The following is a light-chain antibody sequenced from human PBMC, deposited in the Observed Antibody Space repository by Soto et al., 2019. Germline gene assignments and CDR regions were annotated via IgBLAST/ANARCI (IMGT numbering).Light chain of an antibody. Sequence: EIVLTQSPVTLSLSPGERATLSCRASQSVSSYLAWYQQKPGQAPRLLIYDASNRATGIPDRFSGSGSGTDFTLTFSSLAPEDFAVYSCQQYSNWPITFGQGTRLEIK. CDR3: QQYSNWPIT. J-gene: IGKJ5*01. CDR1: QSVSSY. CDR2: DAS. V-gene: IGKV3-11*01.